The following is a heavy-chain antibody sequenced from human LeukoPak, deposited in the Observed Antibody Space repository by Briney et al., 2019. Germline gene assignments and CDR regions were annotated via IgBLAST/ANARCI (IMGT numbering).Heavy chain of an antibody. CDR1: GGSISSYY. CDR2: IYYSGST. J-gene: IGHJ5*02. CDR3: ARNYDYVWGSYPPGGFDP. V-gene: IGHV4-59*01. Sequence: PSETLSLTCTVSGGSISSYYWSWIRQPPGKGLEWIGYIYYSGSTNYNPSLESRVTISVDTSKNQFSLKLSSVTAADTAVYYCARNYDYVWGSYPPGGFDPWGQGTLVTVSS. D-gene: IGHD3-16*01.